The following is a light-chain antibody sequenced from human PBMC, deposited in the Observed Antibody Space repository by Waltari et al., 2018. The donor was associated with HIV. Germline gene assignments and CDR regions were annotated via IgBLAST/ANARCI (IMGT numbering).Light chain of an antibody. CDR2: DAS. CDR3: QQRSDWPPRIT. Sequence: EIVLTQSPATLSLSPGERATLSCRASHSINTYLAWYQHKPGQAPRLLIYDASNRATGIPAGFSGRGSGTDFTLTISSLEPEDFALYYCQQRSDWPPRITFGQGTRLEIK. V-gene: IGKV3-11*01. CDR1: HSINTY. J-gene: IGKJ5*01.